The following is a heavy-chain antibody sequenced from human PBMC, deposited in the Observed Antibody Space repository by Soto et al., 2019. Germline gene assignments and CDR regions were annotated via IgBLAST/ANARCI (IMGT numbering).Heavy chain of an antibody. CDR2: IYYSGST. CDR3: ARGLSVTLFDN. V-gene: IGHV4-31*03. Sequence: QVQLQESGPGLVKPSQTLSLTCTVSGGSISTGGYYWTWIRRHPGKGLEWIGYIYYSGSTYYNPSLKSRVTISVDTSKNQFSLKRSSVTAADTAVYYCARGLSVTLFDNWGQGTLVTVSS. CDR1: GGSISTGGYY. D-gene: IGHD4-17*01. J-gene: IGHJ4*02.